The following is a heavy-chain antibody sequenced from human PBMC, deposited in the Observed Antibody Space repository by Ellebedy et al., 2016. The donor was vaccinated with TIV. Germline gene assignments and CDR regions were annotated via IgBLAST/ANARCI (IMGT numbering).Heavy chain of an antibody. D-gene: IGHD3-10*01. V-gene: IGHV1-46*01. CDR3: ARDYPISVRGVLPGGWFDP. CDR2: INHSGGST. J-gene: IGHJ5*02. Sequence: ASVQVSCXASAYTFRSHYIYCVRQAPGEGLEWMGIINHSGGSTSYAQKFQGRVTMTCDTSTITVYMELSSLRSEDTAVYYCARDYPISVRGVLPGGWFDPWGQGTLVTVSS. CDR1: AYTFRSHY.